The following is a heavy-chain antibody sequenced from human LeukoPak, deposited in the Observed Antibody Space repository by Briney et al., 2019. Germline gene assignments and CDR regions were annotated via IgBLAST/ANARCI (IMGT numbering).Heavy chain of an antibody. V-gene: IGHV3-33*01. Sequence: PGGSLRLSCAASGFTFSSFGIHWVRQAPGKGLEWVAVIWSDGIKTYYGDSVKGRFTISRDTSRDTVYLQMNSLRAEGTAVYYCARDCDTNSRYSWFDPWGQGTLVTVSS. CDR2: IWSDGIKT. CDR1: GFTFSSFG. J-gene: IGHJ5*02. CDR3: ARDCDTNSRYSWFDP. D-gene: IGHD6-13*01.